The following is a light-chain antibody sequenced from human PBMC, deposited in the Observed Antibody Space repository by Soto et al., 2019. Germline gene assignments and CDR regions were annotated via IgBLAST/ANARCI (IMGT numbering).Light chain of an antibody. CDR2: AAS. CDR3: QQSYSTPMYT. V-gene: IGKV1-39*01. CDR1: QSISTF. Sequence: DIQMTQSPSSLSASVGDRVTITCRASQSISTFFNWYQQKPGKAPKLVIYAASSLQSGVPSRFSGNGSGTDFTLTISSLQPEDFATYYCQQSYSTPMYTFGQGTKLEI. J-gene: IGKJ2*01.